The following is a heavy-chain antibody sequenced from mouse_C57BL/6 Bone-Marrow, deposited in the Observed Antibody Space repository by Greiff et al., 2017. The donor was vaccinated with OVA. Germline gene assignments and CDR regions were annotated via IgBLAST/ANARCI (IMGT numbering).Heavy chain of an antibody. CDR1: GYTFTSYW. Sequence: QVQLQQPGAELVKPGASVKLSCKASGYTFTSYWMHWVKQRPGQGLEWIGMIHPNSGSTNYNEKFKSKATLTVDKSSSTAYMQLSSLTSEDSAVYDCARRVLRESYFDVWGTGTTVTVSS. CDR2: IHPNSGST. D-gene: IGHD2-14*01. CDR3: ARRVLRESYFDV. V-gene: IGHV1-64*01. J-gene: IGHJ1*03.